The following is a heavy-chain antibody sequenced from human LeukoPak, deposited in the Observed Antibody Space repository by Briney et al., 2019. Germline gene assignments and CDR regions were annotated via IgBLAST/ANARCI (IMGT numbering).Heavy chain of an antibody. J-gene: IGHJ1*01. D-gene: IGHD3-22*01. CDR2: IYYSGRT. V-gene: IGHV4-39*01. CDR3: ARRRYYDGSGYLE. Sequence: SETQSLTCSVSGDSVSRSDSYWDWTRQPPGKGLEWIGTIYYSGRTYYSPSLKSRVTMSVDPSNNQFSLNLRSVTAADTAVYYCARRRYYDGSGYLEWGQGTLLSVSS. CDR1: GDSVSRSDSY.